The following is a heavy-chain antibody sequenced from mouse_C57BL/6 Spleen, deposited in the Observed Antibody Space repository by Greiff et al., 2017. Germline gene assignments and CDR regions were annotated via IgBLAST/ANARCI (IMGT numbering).Heavy chain of an antibody. Sequence: EVKLVESGGGLVQSGRSLRLSCATSGFTFSDFYMEWVRQAPGKGLEWIAASRNKANDYTTEYSASVKGRFIVSRDTSQSILYLQMNALRAEDTAIYYCARDASYYGSSWYFDVWGTGTTVTVSS. V-gene: IGHV7-1*01. D-gene: IGHD1-1*01. CDR2: SRNKANDYTT. CDR3: ARDASYYGSSWYFDV. J-gene: IGHJ1*03. CDR1: GFTFSDFY.